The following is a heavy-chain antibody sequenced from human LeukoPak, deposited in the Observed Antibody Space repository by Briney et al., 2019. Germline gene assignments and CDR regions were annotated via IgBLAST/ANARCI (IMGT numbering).Heavy chain of an antibody. CDR3: ARGGDSSSWPYYYYCMDV. CDR1: GYTFTSYG. Sequence: ASVKVSCKASGYTFTSYGISWVRQAPGQGLEWMGWISAYNGNTNYAQKLQGRVTMTTDTSTSTAYMELRSLRSDDTAVYYCARGGDSSSWPYYYYCMDVWGQGTTVTVSS. J-gene: IGHJ6*02. CDR2: ISAYNGNT. V-gene: IGHV1-18*01. D-gene: IGHD6-13*01.